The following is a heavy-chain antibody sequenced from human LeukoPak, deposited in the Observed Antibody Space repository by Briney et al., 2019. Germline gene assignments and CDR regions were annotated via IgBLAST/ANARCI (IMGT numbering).Heavy chain of an antibody. CDR1: GGSISSYY. D-gene: IGHD3-3*01. J-gene: IGHJ5*02. CDR3: ARDQTRFLEWLTAFDP. Sequence: SETLSLTCTVSGGSISSYYWSWIRQPAGEGLEWIGRIYTSGSTNYNPSLKSRVTMSVDTSKNQFSLKLSSVTGADTAVYYCARDQTRFLEWLTAFDPWGQGTLVTVSS. V-gene: IGHV4-4*07. CDR2: IYTSGST.